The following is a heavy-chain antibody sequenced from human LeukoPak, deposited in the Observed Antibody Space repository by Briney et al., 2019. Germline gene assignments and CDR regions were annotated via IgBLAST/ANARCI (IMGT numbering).Heavy chain of an antibody. V-gene: IGHV4-4*02. Sequence: PSGTLSLTCAVSGGSINNHKWWSWIRQSPGKGLEWPGEIFYTGSPNFNPSFKSRITMSVDKSNNQFSLILTSVTVADTAVYYCARDGNSYYDHWGQGIMVTVTS. J-gene: IGHJ5*02. D-gene: IGHD4-11*01. CDR1: GGSINNHKW. CDR2: IFYTGSP. CDR3: ARDGNSYYDH.